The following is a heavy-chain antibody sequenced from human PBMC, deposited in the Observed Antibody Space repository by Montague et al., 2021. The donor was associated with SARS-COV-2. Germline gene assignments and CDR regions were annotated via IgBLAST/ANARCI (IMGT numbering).Heavy chain of an antibody. CDR1: GGSSGRSSYY. J-gene: IGHJ6*02. V-gene: IGHV4-39*01. CDR3: ARRVTGTTVHYYYYGMEV. D-gene: IGHD1-20*01. Sequence: SETLSLTCTGAGGSSGRSSYYWGWVRQPPGKGLEWIGSSYYSGSTYYNPSLKSRVTISVDTSKNQFSLKLSSVTAADTAVYYCARRVTGTTVHYYYYGMEVWGQGNTVTVSS. CDR2: SYYSGST.